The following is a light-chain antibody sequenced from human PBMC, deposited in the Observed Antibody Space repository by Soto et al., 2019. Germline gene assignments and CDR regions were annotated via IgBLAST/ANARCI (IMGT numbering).Light chain of an antibody. J-gene: IGKJ3*01. Sequence: EIVLTQSPGTLSLSPGERATLSCRASQSVSSSFLAWYQQRPGQAPRVLIYGASSRATGIPDRFSGGGSGTDFTLTISRLEPEDFAVYFCQQYGRSPLTFGPGTKVDIK. CDR1: QSVSSSF. V-gene: IGKV3-20*01. CDR3: QQYGRSPLT. CDR2: GAS.